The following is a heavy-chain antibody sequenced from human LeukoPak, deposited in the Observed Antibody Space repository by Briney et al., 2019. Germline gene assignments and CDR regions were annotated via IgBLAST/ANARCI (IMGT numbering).Heavy chain of an antibody. Sequence: SETLSLTCAVYGGSFSGYYWSWIRQPPGKELEWIGEINHSGSTNYNPSLKSRVTISVDTSKNQFSLKLSSVTAADTAVYYCATIEAAAPSTYYYGMDVWGQGTTVTVSS. J-gene: IGHJ6*02. D-gene: IGHD2-2*01. CDR2: INHSGST. CDR1: GGSFSGYY. V-gene: IGHV4-34*01. CDR3: ATIEAAAPSTYYYGMDV.